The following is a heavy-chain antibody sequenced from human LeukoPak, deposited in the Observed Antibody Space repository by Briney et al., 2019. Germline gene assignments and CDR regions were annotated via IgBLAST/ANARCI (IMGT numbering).Heavy chain of an antibody. V-gene: IGHV3-13*01. D-gene: IGHD3-10*01. J-gene: IGHJ3*02. CDR2: IGTAGDT. CDR1: GFTFSSYD. CDR3: ASAIGRLGPGDAFDI. Sequence: GGSLRLSCAASGFTFSSYDMHWVRQATGKGLEWVSAIGTAGDTYYPGSVKGRFTISRENAKNSLYLQMNSLRAGDTAVYYCASAIGRLGPGDAFDIWGQGTMVTVSS.